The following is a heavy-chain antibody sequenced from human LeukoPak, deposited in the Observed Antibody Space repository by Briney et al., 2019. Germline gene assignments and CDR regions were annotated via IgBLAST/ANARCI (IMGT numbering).Heavy chain of an antibody. Sequence: PGGSLRLSCAASGFTFSSYEMNWVRQAPGKGLEWVSYISSSSSTIYYADSVKGRFTISRDNAKSSLYLQMNSLRAEDTAVYFCAKDRYSSSSGYFDYWGQGTLVTVSS. J-gene: IGHJ4*02. D-gene: IGHD6-6*01. CDR2: ISSSSSTI. V-gene: IGHV3-48*03. CDR1: GFTFSSYE. CDR3: AKDRYSSSSGYFDY.